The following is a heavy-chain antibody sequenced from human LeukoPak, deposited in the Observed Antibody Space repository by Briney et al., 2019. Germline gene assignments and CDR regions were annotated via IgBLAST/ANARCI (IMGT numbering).Heavy chain of an antibody. V-gene: IGHV3-30-3*01. CDR1: GFTFSSYA. Sequence: GGSLRLSCAASGFTFSSYAMRWVRQAPGKGLEWVAVIPYDGSNKYYADSVKGRFTISRDNSKNTLYLQMNSLRAEDTAVYYCAREWIQLWLHAFDIWGQGTMVTVSS. CDR3: AREWIQLWLHAFDI. D-gene: IGHD5-18*01. J-gene: IGHJ3*02. CDR2: IPYDGSNK.